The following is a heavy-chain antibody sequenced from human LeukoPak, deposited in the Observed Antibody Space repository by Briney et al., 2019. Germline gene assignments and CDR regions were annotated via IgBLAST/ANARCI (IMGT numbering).Heavy chain of an antibody. Sequence: PSETLSLTCTVSGGSISSYYWSWLRQPPGKGLEWIGYIYTSGSTNYNPSLKSRVTISVDTSKNQFSLKLSSVTAADTAVYYCARRVRGVDYYYYYMDVWGKGTTVTVSS. CDR3: ARRVRGVDYYYYYMDV. CDR1: GGSISSYY. V-gene: IGHV4-4*09. D-gene: IGHD3-10*01. CDR2: IYTSGST. J-gene: IGHJ6*03.